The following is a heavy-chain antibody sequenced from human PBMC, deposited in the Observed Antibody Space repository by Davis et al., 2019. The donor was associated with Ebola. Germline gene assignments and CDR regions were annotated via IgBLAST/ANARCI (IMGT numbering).Heavy chain of an antibody. D-gene: IGHD4-17*01. CDR2: IYYSGST. V-gene: IGHV4-59*07. CDR1: VGSIRSSY. Sequence: MPSDPLPLPFPVSVGSIRSSYWSWILQPPGKGLEWIGYIYYSGSTNYNPSLKSRVTISVDTSKNQFSLKLSSVTAADTAVYYCARGSTVTTDYWGQGTLVTVSS. J-gene: IGHJ4*02. CDR3: ARGSTVTTDY.